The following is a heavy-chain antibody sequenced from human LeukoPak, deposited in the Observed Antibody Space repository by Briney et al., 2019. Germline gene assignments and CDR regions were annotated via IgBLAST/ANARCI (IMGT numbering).Heavy chain of an antibody. V-gene: IGHV3-15*01. CDR1: GFSFSNAW. CDR2: IKSKTTGGTT. Sequence: GGSLRLSCAASGFSFSNAWMSWVRQAPGKGLEWVGRIKSKTTGGTTDFAAPVKGRFTISRDVSKNTLYLQMNSLKTEDTAVYYCTTCTGGSCYSDYWGQGTLVTVSS. CDR3: TTCTGGSCYSDY. D-gene: IGHD2-15*01. J-gene: IGHJ4*02.